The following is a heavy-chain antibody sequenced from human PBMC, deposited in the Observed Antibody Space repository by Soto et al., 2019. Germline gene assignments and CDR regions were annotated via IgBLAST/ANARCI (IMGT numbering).Heavy chain of an antibody. J-gene: IGHJ6*02. V-gene: IGHV1-2*04. Sequence: GASVKVSCKASGYTFTGYYMHWVRQAPGQGLEWMGWINPNSGGTNYAQKFQGWVTMTRDTSISTAYMELSRLRSDDTAVYYCAKVHDHDYCDYFGVWGEYYYYYGMDVWGQGTTVTVSS. CDR2: INPNSGGT. CDR3: AKVHDHDYCDYFGVWGEYYYYYGMDV. D-gene: IGHD4-17*01. CDR1: GYTFTGYY.